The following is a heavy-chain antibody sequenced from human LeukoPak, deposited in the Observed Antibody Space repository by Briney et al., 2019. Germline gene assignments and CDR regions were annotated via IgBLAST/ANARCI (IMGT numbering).Heavy chain of an antibody. Sequence: SETLSLTCTVSGASISDHYWSWIRQSPGKGLEWIGYFYNSWYFYNSGGTNYNPSLKSRVTISGDTSKNQFSLKLTSVTAADTAVYYCARGLNDYNNDVYFYYMDIWGKGTTVTVSS. CDR2: FYNSWYFYNSGGT. D-gene: IGHD4-11*01. CDR3: ARGLNDYNNDVYFYYMDI. J-gene: IGHJ6*03. CDR1: GASISDHY. V-gene: IGHV4-59*11.